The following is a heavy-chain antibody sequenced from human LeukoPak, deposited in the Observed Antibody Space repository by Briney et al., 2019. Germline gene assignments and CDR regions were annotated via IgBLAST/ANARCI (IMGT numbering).Heavy chain of an antibody. CDR1: GFTFSSYA. J-gene: IGHJ2*01. V-gene: IGHV3-23*01. CDR2: ISGSGGST. CDR3: AKDRTVGASYWYFDL. D-gene: IGHD1-26*01. Sequence: PGGSLRLSCAASGFTFSSYAMSWVRQAPGKGLEWVSAISGSGGSTYYADSVKGRFTISRDNSKNTLYLQMNTPRAEGTAIYYCAKDRTVGASYWYFDLWGRGTLVTVSS.